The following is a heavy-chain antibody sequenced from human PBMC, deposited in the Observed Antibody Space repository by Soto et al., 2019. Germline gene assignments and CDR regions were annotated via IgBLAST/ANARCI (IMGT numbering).Heavy chain of an antibody. CDR1: GGSVSSGSYY. CDR2: IYYSGST. V-gene: IGHV4-61*01. J-gene: IGHJ6*02. Sequence: SETLSLTCTVSGGSVSSGSYYWSWIRQPPGKGLEWIGYIYYSGSTNYNPSLKSRVTISVDTSKNQFSLKLSSVTAADTAVYYCARDRVTSPRGIYYYYYGMDVWGQGTTVTVS. CDR3: ARDRVTSPRGIYYYYYGMDV. D-gene: IGHD2-2*01.